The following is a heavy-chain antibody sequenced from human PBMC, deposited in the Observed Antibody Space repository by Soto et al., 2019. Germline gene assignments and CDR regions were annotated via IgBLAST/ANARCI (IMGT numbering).Heavy chain of an antibody. CDR2: IYYSGST. D-gene: IGHD6-13*01. Sequence: QVQLQESGPGLVKPSETLSLTCTVSGASISSYYWSWIRQPPGKGLEWIGYIYYSGSTNYNPSLKSPVTISADTSKNQFSLKVSSVTATDTAVYYCARLSPTSGTWALDYCGQGTLVTVSS. V-gene: IGHV4-59*01. CDR1: GASISSYY. J-gene: IGHJ4*02. CDR3: ARLSPTSGTWALDY.